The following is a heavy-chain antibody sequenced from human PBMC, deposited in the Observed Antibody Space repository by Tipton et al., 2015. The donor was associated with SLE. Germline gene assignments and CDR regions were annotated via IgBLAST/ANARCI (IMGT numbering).Heavy chain of an antibody. CDR3: ASYYDSSGYPRDYFDY. V-gene: IGHV3-30*03. CDR1: GFTFSSYS. J-gene: IGHJ4*02. Sequence: SLRLSCAASGFTFSSYSMNWVRQAPGKGLEWVAVISYDGSNKYYADSVKGRFTISRDNSKNTLYLQMNSLRAEDTAVYYCASYYDSSGYPRDYFDYWGQGTLVTVSS. CDR2: ISYDGSNK. D-gene: IGHD3-22*01.